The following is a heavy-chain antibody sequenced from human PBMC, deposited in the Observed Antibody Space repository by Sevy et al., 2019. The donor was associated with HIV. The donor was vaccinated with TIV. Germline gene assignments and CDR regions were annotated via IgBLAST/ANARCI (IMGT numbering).Heavy chain of an antibody. V-gene: IGHV3-9*01. Sequence: GGSLRLSCAASGFTFDDYAMHWVRQAPGKGLEWVSSISWNSDTIAYADSVKGRITISRDNAKNSLYLQMNSLRAEDTALYYCAKGLPYYDILTAFDYWGQGTLVTVSS. CDR2: ISWNSDTI. CDR1: GFTFDDYA. J-gene: IGHJ4*02. D-gene: IGHD3-9*01. CDR3: AKGLPYYDILTAFDY.